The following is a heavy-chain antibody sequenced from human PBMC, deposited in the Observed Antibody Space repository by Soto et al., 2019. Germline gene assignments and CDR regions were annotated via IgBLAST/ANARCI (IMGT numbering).Heavy chain of an antibody. J-gene: IGHJ6*02. Sequence: GGSLRLSCAASGFTFSSYAMSWVRQAPGKGLEWVSAISGSGGSTYYADSVKGRFTISRDNSKNTLYLQMNSLRAEDTAVYYCANPYYVFWSGYPSPQLLYGMDVWGQGTTVTVSS. CDR1: GFTFSSYA. V-gene: IGHV3-23*01. CDR3: ANPYYVFWSGYPSPQLLYGMDV. D-gene: IGHD3-3*01. CDR2: ISGSGGST.